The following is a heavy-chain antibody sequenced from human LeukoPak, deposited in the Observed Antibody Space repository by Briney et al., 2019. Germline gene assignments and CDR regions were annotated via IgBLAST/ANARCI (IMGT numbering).Heavy chain of an antibody. D-gene: IGHD3-10*01. Sequence: PSETLSLTCNVSGGSVSSSNYHWRWIRQPPGKGLEWIGYISNSGSTNYQASLKSRVSISADTSKNQFSLKLRSVTAADTAVYYCARDGSLRFGELFGAFDIWGQGTMVTVSS. V-gene: IGHV4-61*01. CDR2: ISNSGST. CDR1: GGSVSSSNYH. CDR3: ARDGSLRFGELFGAFDI. J-gene: IGHJ3*02.